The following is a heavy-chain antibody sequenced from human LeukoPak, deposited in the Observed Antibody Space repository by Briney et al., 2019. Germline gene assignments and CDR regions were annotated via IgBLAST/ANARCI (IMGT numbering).Heavy chain of an antibody. J-gene: IGHJ5*02. CDR2: ISYDGSNK. D-gene: IGHD2-15*01. CDR3: AKQWSGGSALYWFDP. CDR1: GFTFSSYG. Sequence: GGSLRLSCAASGFTFSSYGMHWVRQAPGKGLEWVAVISYDGSNKYYADSVKGRFTISRDNSKNTLYLQMNSLRGEDTAVYYCAKQWSGGSALYWFDPWGQGTLVTVSS. V-gene: IGHV3-30*18.